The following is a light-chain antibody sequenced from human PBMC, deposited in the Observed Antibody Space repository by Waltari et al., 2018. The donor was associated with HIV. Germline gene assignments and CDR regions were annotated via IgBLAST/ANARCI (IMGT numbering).Light chain of an antibody. V-gene: IGLV1-47*01. CDR2: RSY. CDR1: SGRDF. Sequence: QSVLTQPPSASGTPGQGVTIPCSGGSGRDFAYWYQVLPGTAPKLLIQRSYQRASGVPDRFSGSKSGTSASLAISGLRSEDEADYYCAVWDDNLNVVFGGGTKLTVL. CDR3: AVWDDNLNVV. J-gene: IGLJ2*01.